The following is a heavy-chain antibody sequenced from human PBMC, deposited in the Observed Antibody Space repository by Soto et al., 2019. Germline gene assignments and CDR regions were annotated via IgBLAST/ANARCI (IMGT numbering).Heavy chain of an antibody. V-gene: IGHV5-51*01. CDR1: GYSFTSYW. D-gene: IGHD6-19*01. CDR2: IYPGDSDT. CDR3: ARHPNRYSSGWTEGYYYYGMDV. Sequence: PRGSLKISCKGSGYSFTSYWIGWVRQMPGKGLEWMGIIYPGDSDTRYSPSFQGQVTISADKSISTAYLQWSSLKASDTAMYYCARHPNRYSSGWTEGYYYYGMDVWGQGTTVTVSS. J-gene: IGHJ6*02.